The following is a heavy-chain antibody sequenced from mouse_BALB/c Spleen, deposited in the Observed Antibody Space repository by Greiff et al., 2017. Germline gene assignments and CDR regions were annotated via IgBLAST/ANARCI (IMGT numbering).Heavy chain of an antibody. CDR3: ARWGVYYDYDEGYYAMDY. Sequence: EVKLMESGGGLVQPGGSRKLSCAASGFTFSSFGMHWVRQAPEKGLEWVAYISSGSSTIYYADTVKGRFTISRDNPKNTLFLQMTSLRSEDTAMYYCARWGVYYDYDEGYYAMDYWGQGTSVTVSS. CDR2: ISSGSSTI. V-gene: IGHV5-17*02. J-gene: IGHJ4*01. D-gene: IGHD2-4*01. CDR1: GFTFSSFG.